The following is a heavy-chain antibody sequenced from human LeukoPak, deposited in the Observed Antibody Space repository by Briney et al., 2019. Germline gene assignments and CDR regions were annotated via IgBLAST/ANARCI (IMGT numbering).Heavy chain of an antibody. V-gene: IGHV4-30-4*08. Sequence: SQTLSLTCTVSGGSISSGDYYWSWIRQPPGKGLEWIGYIYYSGSTYYNPSLKSRVTISVDTSKNQFSLKLSSVTAADTAVYYCAREEEGSSWYSSIQHWGQGTLVTVSS. CDR1: GGSISSGDYY. J-gene: IGHJ1*01. CDR3: AREEEGSSWYSSIQH. CDR2: IYYSGST. D-gene: IGHD6-13*01.